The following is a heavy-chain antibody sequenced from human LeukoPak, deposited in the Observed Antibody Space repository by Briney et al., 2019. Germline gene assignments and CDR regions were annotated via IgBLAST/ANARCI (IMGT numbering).Heavy chain of an antibody. CDR1: GYTLTELS. V-gene: IGHV1-24*01. CDR3: ARTGVIVGADY. CDR2: FDPEDGET. D-gene: IGHD1-26*01. Sequence: GASVKVSCKVSGYTLTELSMHWVRQAPGKGLEWMGGFDPEDGETIYAQKFQGRVTMTRNTSISTAYMELSSLRSEDTAVYYCARTGVIVGADYWGQGTLVTVSS. J-gene: IGHJ4*02.